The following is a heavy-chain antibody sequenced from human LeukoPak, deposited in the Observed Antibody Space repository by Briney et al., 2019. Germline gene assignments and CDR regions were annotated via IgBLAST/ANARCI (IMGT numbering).Heavy chain of an antibody. CDR3: AKGFYQLLWISGGGVDY. Sequence: SETLSLTCAAYGGSFSDYYWSWIRQPPGKGLEWIGEINHSGNTKYSPSLKSRVTISIDTSKNQFSLKLSSVTAADTAVYYCAKGFYQLLWISGGGVDYWGQGTLVTVSS. J-gene: IGHJ4*02. CDR1: GGSFSDYY. D-gene: IGHD2-2*01. V-gene: IGHV4-34*01. CDR2: INHSGNT.